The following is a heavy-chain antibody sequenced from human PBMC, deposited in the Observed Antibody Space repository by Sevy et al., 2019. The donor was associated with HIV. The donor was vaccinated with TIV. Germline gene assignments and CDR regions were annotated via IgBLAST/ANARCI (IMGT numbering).Heavy chain of an antibody. V-gene: IGHV3-21*01. Sequence: GGSLRLSCAASEFTFSSYSMNWVRQAPWKGLEWVSSISRSSSYIYYADSVKGRFTISRDNAKNSLFLQMNSLRAEDTAVYYCARDKSTTAYYGMDVWGQGTTVTVSS. CDR3: ARDKSTTAYYGMDV. CDR1: EFTFSSYS. D-gene: IGHD2-21*01. CDR2: ISRSSSYI. J-gene: IGHJ6*02.